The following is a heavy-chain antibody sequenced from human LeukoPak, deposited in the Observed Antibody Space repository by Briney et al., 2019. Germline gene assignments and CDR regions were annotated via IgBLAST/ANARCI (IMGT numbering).Heavy chain of an antibody. CDR3: AKEDYYGSGSYLGY. D-gene: IGHD3-10*01. J-gene: IGHJ4*02. CDR1: GFTFSSYG. V-gene: IGHV3-30*18. Sequence: GGSLRLSCAASGFTFSSYGMHWVRQAPGKGLEWAAVISYDGSNEYYADSVKGRFTISRDNSKNTLYLQMSSLRAEDTAVYYCAKEDYYGSGSYLGYWGQGTLVTVSS. CDR2: ISYDGSNE.